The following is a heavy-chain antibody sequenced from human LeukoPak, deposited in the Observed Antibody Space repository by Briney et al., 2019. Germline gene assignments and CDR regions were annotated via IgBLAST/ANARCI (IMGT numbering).Heavy chain of an antibody. D-gene: IGHD3-16*02. J-gene: IGHJ6*03. CDR2: ISSSTSYI. CDR1: GFTVSSNY. V-gene: IGHV3-21*01. Sequence: PGGSLRLSCAASGFTVSSNYMSWVRQAPGKGLEWVSSISSSTSYIYYADSVKGRFTISRDNARNSLFLQMNSLRAEDTAVYYCARDLMGYNYYYMDVWGKGTTVTVSS. CDR3: ARDLMGYNYYYMDV.